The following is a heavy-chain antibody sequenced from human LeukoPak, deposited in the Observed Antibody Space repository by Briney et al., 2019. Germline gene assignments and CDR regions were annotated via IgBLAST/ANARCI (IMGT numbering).Heavy chain of an antibody. J-gene: IGHJ4*02. CDR3: AKDRGSGSYASDY. V-gene: IGHV3-33*06. D-gene: IGHD1-26*01. Sequence: GGSLRLSCAASGFTFSNYGMHWVRQAPGKGLEWVAVIWYDGSNKYYADSVKGRFTISRDDSKNTLYLQMNSLGAEDTAVYYCAKDRGSGSYASDYWGQGTLVTVSS. CDR2: IWYDGSNK. CDR1: GFTFSNYG.